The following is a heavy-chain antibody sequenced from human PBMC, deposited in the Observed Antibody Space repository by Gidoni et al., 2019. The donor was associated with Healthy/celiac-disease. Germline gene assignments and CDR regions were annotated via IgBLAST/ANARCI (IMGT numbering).Heavy chain of an antibody. V-gene: IGHV4-39*01. J-gene: IGHJ5*02. D-gene: IGHD3-3*01. Sequence: QLQLQESGPGLVKPSETLSLTCTVSGGSIRSSSYYWGWIRQPPGKGLEWIGSIYYSGSTYYNPSLKSRVTISVDTSKNQFSLKLSSVTAADTAVYYCARTLRFLEWLSPEPNWFDPWGQGALVTVSS. CDR2: IYYSGST. CDR3: ARTLRFLEWLSPEPNWFDP. CDR1: GGSIRSSSYY.